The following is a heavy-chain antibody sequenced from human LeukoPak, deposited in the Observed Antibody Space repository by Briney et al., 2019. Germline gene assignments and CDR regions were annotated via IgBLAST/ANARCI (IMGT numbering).Heavy chain of an antibody. CDR2: INAGGYTT. CDR1: GFTFSNFG. J-gene: IGHJ4*02. CDR3: AKPTYNGHYDFGN. V-gene: IGHV3-23*01. Sequence: GGSLRLSCAASGFTFSNFGMSWVRQAPGKGLEWVSAINAGGYTTSYADSVRGRFTISRDNFQNTLYLQMNTLRAEDSAIYYCAKPTYNGHYDFGNWGQGTLVTVSS. D-gene: IGHD1-7*01.